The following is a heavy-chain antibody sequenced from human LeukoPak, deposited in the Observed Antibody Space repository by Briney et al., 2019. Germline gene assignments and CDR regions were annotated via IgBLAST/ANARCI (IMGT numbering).Heavy chain of an antibody. V-gene: IGHV3-33*01. CDR3: ARAGVGAIYYFDY. Sequence: PGGSLRLSCAASGFTFSNYGMHWVRQAPGKGLEWVALIWYDGSNKYYADSVRGRFTISRDNSKNTLYLQMKSLGVEDTAVYYCARAGVGAIYYFDYWGQGTLVTVSS. D-gene: IGHD1-26*01. CDR1: GFTFSNYG. CDR2: IWYDGSNK. J-gene: IGHJ4*02.